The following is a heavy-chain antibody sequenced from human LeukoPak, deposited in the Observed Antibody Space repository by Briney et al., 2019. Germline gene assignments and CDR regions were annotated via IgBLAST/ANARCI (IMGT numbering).Heavy chain of an antibody. CDR2: IYSGGST. J-gene: IGHJ6*03. CDR3: ARDPGSGYYYMDV. Sequence: GGSLRLSCTASGFTFGDYAMSWVRQAPGKGLEWVSVIYSGGSTYYADSVKGRFTISRDNSKNTLYLQMNSLRAEDTAVYYCARDPGSGYYYMDVWGKGTTVTISS. D-gene: IGHD3-22*01. V-gene: IGHV3-66*01. CDR1: GFTFGDYA.